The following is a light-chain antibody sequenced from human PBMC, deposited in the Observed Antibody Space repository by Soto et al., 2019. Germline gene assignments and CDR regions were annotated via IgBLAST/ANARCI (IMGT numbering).Light chain of an antibody. CDR3: LLAYSGDREV. V-gene: IGLV7-46*01. CDR2: NTN. Sequence: QAVVTQEPSLTVSPGGTVTLTCGSSTGAVTSGHYPYWFQQKPGQAPRTLIFNTNNKHSWTRARFSGSLLGGKAALTLSGAQPEDEAGYYCLLAYSGDREVFGGGTKLTVL. CDR1: TGAVTSGHY. J-gene: IGLJ3*02.